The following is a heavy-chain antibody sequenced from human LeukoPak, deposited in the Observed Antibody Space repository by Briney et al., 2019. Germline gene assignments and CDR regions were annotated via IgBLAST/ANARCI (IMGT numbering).Heavy chain of an antibody. V-gene: IGHV3-7*01. Sequence: GGSLRLSCAASGFTFSNYWMSWVRQAPGKGLEWVANMKQDGSETYYVDSVKGRFTISRDNAKNSLYLQMNSLRAEDTAVYYCARDKIVGATHFDYWGRGALVTVSS. J-gene: IGHJ4*02. CDR3: ARDKIVGATHFDY. CDR2: MKQDGSET. CDR1: GFTFSNYW. D-gene: IGHD1-26*01.